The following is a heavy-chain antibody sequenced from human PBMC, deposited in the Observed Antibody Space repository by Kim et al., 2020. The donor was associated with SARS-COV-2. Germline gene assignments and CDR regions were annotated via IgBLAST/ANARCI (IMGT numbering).Heavy chain of an antibody. Sequence: KFQGRVTITADESTSTAYMELSSLRSEDTAVYYCASPPGDILTGPYYFDYWGQGTLVTVSS. J-gene: IGHJ4*02. CDR3: ASPPGDILTGPYYFDY. D-gene: IGHD3-9*01. V-gene: IGHV1-69*01.